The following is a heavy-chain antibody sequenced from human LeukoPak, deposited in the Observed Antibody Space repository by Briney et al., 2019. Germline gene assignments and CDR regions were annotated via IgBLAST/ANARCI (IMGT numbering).Heavy chain of an antibody. D-gene: IGHD3-10*01. Sequence: GGSLRLSCAASGFTFSSYAMHWVRQAPGKGLEWVAVISYDGSNKYYADSVKGRFTISRDNSKNTLYLQMNSLRSDDTALYYCATSITMVRGVIISGDWFDPWGQGTLVTVSS. CDR2: ISYDGSNK. V-gene: IGHV3-30*04. CDR3: ATSITMVRGVIISGDWFDP. J-gene: IGHJ5*02. CDR1: GFTFSSYA.